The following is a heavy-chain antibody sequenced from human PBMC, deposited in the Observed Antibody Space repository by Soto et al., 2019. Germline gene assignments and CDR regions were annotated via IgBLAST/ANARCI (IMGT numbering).Heavy chain of an antibody. Sequence: PGGSLRLSCAASGFTFSSYSMNWVRQAPGKGLEWVSYISSSSSTIYYADSVKGRFTISRDNAKNSLYLQMNSLRAEDTAVYYCARDPYDILTGYYLGDYWGQGTLGTVSS. CDR1: GFTFSSYS. J-gene: IGHJ4*02. D-gene: IGHD3-9*01. V-gene: IGHV3-48*01. CDR3: ARDPYDILTGYYLGDY. CDR2: ISSSSSTI.